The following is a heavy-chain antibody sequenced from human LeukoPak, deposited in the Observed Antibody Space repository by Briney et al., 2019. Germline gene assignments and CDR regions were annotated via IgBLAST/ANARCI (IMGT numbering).Heavy chain of an antibody. Sequence: GGSLSLSCAVSGFTFSSYGMHWVRQAPGRGREWVAVIWYDGSKKYYADSVKGRFTISRDNSKTTLYLQMNSLRAEDTAVYYCARERIAVAGDYYYYYSMDVWGQGTTVTVSS. V-gene: IGHV3-33*01. CDR3: ARERIAVAGDYYYYYSMDV. J-gene: IGHJ6*02. CDR1: GFTFSSYG. CDR2: IWYDGSKK. D-gene: IGHD6-19*01.